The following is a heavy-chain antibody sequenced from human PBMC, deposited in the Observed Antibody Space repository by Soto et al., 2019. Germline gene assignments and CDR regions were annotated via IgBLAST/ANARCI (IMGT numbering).Heavy chain of an antibody. V-gene: IGHV3-30*03. Sequence: QVRLVESGGGVVQPGKSLRLSCVASGLPFSTFGMHWVRQAPGKGXXXAAGISYDGNSKFYGESVKGRFTSSRDNSKNTLFLQMDRLRAEDTGVYFCATSERQRISMYRVVISLIDVWGRGTTVTVS. D-gene: IGHD2-21*01. J-gene: IGHJ6*02. CDR3: ATSERQRISMYRVVISLIDV. CDR2: ISYDGNSK. CDR1: GLPFSTFG.